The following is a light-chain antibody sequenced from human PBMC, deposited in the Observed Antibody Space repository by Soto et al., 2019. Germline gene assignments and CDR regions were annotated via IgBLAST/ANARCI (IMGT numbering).Light chain of an antibody. Sequence: EIVLTQSPATLSLSPGERATLSCRASQSVGNNLAWYQQKPGQAPRLLIYEASTRATGIPARFSGSGSGTDFTLTISGLEPEDFAVYYCQQHALWPLTVGGGTKVEIK. V-gene: IGKV3-11*01. J-gene: IGKJ4*01. CDR2: EAS. CDR1: QSVGNN. CDR3: QQHALWPLT.